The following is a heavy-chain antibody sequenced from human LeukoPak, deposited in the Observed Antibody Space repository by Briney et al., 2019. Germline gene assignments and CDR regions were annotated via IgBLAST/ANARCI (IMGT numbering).Heavy chain of an antibody. V-gene: IGHV3-30*03. J-gene: IGHJ4*02. D-gene: IGHD3-9*01. CDR2: ISYEGSKK. CDR3: ARDLLDYDILTGYYADY. CDR1: GFTFSRYG. Sequence: GRSLRLSCAASGFTFSRYGMNWVRQAPGKGLEWVALISYEGSKKDYADSVQGRFTISRDNSKSTLYLQMNSLRAEDTAVYYCARDLLDYDILTGYYADYWGQGTLVTVSS.